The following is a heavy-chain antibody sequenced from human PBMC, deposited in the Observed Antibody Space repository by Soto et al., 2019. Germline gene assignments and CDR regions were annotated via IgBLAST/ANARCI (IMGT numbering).Heavy chain of an antibody. CDR2: ISAYNGNT. D-gene: IGHD2-2*01. J-gene: IGHJ6*02. CDR3: ARATIIVVVPAAIPYGMDV. V-gene: IGHV1-18*04. CDR1: GYTFTSYG. Sequence: ASVKVSCKASGYTFTSYGISWVRRAPGQGLEWMGWISAYNGNTNYAQKLQGRVTMTTDTSTSTAYMELRSLRSDDTAVYYCARATIIVVVPAAIPYGMDVWGQGTTVTVSS.